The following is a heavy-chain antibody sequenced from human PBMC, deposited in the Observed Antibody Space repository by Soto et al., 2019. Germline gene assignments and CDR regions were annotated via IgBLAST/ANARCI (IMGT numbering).Heavy chain of an antibody. CDR2: IYYSGST. D-gene: IGHD6-19*01. CDR3: ARRTVNIRTFYSGLKTHCFDY. Sequence: PSETLSLTCAVSGDSMSSSDYYWGWIRQPPGKGLEWIGSIYYSGSTYYNPSLQSRVAISVDTSKNQFSLKLKSVTAADTAIYYCARRTVNIRTFYSGLKTHCFDYWGQGAPVTVSS. CDR1: GDSMSSSDYY. J-gene: IGHJ4*02. V-gene: IGHV4-39*01.